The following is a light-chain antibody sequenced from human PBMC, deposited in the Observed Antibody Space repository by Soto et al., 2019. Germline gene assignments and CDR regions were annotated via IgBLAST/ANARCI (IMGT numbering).Light chain of an antibody. CDR2: GNS. J-gene: IGLJ1*01. Sequence: QSVLTQPPSVSGAPGQRVTISCTGSSSNIGAGYDVHWYQQLPGTAPKLLIYGNSNRPSGVPDRFSGSKSGTSASLAITGLQAEDEADYYCQSYDSSLSAYVLGTGTKLTVL. CDR3: QSYDSSLSAYV. V-gene: IGLV1-40*01. CDR1: SSNIGAGYD.